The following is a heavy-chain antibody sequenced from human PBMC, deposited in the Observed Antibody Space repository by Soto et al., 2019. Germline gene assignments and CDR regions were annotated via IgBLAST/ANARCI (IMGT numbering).Heavy chain of an antibody. CDR2: ISGSGDNT. Sequence: HPGGSLRLSCAGSGFTSSSYAMTWVRQAPGKGLEWVSAISGSGDNTHYADSVKGRFTISRDNSKNMLYLQMSSLRAEDTAIYFCAKDLRPGLVVPTKSGFDPWGQGTRVTLSS. CDR1: GFTSSSYA. J-gene: IGHJ5*02. CDR3: AKDLRPGLVVPTKSGFDP. D-gene: IGHD3-10*01. V-gene: IGHV3-23*01.